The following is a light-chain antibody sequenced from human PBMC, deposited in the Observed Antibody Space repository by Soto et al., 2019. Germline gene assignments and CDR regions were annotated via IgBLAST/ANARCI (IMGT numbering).Light chain of an antibody. CDR3: QQRAKWL. CDR1: QNIDRT. J-gene: IGKJ4*01. Sequence: EIALTQSPATLSLSPGDRATISCWASQNIDRTLAWYQQKSGQSPRLLIYDASGRATGIPARFSGSGSGTHFTLTISSLEPEDFAVYYCQQRAKWLFGGGTKVEIK. V-gene: IGKV3-11*01. CDR2: DAS.